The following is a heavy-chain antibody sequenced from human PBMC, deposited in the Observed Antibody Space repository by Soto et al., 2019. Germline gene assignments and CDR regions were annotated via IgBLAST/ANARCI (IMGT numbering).Heavy chain of an antibody. D-gene: IGHD7-27*01. CDR1: GFTFSSYA. CDR2: ISYDGSNK. Sequence: QVQLVESGGGVVQPGRSLRLSCAASGFTFSSYAMHWVRQAPGKGLEWVAVISYDGSNKYYADSVKGRFTISRDNSKNTLYLQMNSLRAEDTAVYYCARGRTARAAWGDYWGQGTLVTVSS. V-gene: IGHV3-30-3*01. CDR3: ARGRTARAAWGDY. J-gene: IGHJ4*02.